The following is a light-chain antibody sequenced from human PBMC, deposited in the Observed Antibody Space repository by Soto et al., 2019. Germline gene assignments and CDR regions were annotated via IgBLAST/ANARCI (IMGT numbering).Light chain of an antibody. CDR2: GAF. J-gene: IGKJ1*01. CDR1: QDISNY. CDR3: QQYDNPTWT. V-gene: IGKV1-33*01. Sequence: DIQMTQSPSSLSASVGDRVTITCQASQDISNYLNWYQQKPGKAPKLLIYGAFYLETRVPSRFSGSGSGTDFTFTIISLQTENIATNYIQQYDNPTWTFGHGAKVEIK.